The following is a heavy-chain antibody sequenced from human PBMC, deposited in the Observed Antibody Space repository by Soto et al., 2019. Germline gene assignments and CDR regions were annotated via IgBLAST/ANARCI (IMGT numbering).Heavy chain of an antibody. CDR2: ISYDGSNK. J-gene: IGHJ6*02. CDR3: ARDGTTVVTHLKRWLRYYYGMDV. CDR1: GFTFSSYA. Sequence: GGSLRLSCAASGFTFSSYAMHWVRQAPGKGLEWVAVISYDGSNKYYADSVKGRFTISRDNSKNTLYLQMNSLRAEDTAVYYCARDGTTVVTHLKRWLRYYYGMDVWGQGTTVTVSS. D-gene: IGHD4-17*01. V-gene: IGHV3-30-3*01.